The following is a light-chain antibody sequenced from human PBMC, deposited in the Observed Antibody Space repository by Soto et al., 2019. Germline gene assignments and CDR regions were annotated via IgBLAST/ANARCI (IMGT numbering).Light chain of an antibody. CDR2: KAS. CDR1: QSISSW. CDR3: QQYNSSPIT. Sequence: DIRMTQSPSTLSASVGDRVTITCRASQSISSWLAWYQQKPGKAPKLLIYKASSLESGVPSRFSGSGSGTEFTLTISSLQPDDFATYYCQQYNSSPITFGQGTRLEIK. V-gene: IGKV1-5*03. J-gene: IGKJ5*01.